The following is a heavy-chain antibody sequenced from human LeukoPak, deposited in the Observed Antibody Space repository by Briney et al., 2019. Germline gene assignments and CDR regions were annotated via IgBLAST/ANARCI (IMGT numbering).Heavy chain of an antibody. Sequence: GRSLRLSCAASGFTFSSYAIHWVRQAPGKGLEWAAVISYDGSNKYYIDSVKGRFTISRDNSKNTLYLQMNSLRAEDTAVYYCAKDLLLFGVVNFDYWGQGTLVTVSS. CDR1: GFTFSSYA. J-gene: IGHJ4*02. D-gene: IGHD3-3*01. V-gene: IGHV3-30*07. CDR3: AKDLLLFGVVNFDY. CDR2: ISYDGSNK.